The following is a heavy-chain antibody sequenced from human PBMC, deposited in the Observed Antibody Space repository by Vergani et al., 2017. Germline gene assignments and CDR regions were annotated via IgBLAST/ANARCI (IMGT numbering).Heavy chain of an antibody. CDR3: ARSIAAANYYYYGMDV. V-gene: IGHV1-46*01. J-gene: IGHJ6*02. Sequence: QVQLVQSGAEVKKPGASVKVSCKASGYTFTSYYMHWVRQAPGQGLEWMGIINPSGGSTSYAQKFQGRVTMTRDTSTSTVYMELSSLRSEDTAVYYCARSIAAANYYYYGMDVWGQGTTVTVSS. CDR1: GYTFTSYY. CDR2: INPSGGST. D-gene: IGHD6-13*01.